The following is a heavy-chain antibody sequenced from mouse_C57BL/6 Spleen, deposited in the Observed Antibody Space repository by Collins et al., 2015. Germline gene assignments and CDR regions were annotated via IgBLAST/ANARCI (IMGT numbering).Heavy chain of an antibody. J-gene: IGHJ4*01. V-gene: IGHV2-6-2*01. Sequence: QVQLKESGPDLVAPSQSLSITCTVSGFSLTSYGVHWVRQPPGKGLEWLVVIWSDGSTTYNSALKSRLSISKDNSKSQVFLKMNSLQTDDTAMYYCARHPGNYYAMDYWGQGTSVTVSS. CDR2: IWSDGST. D-gene: IGHD2-1*01. CDR3: ARHPGNYYAMDY. CDR1: GFSLTSYG.